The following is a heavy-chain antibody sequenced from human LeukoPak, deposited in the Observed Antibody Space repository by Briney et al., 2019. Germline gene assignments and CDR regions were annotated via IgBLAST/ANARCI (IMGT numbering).Heavy chain of an antibody. CDR3: ARGSTYYDFWSGPDNWFDP. D-gene: IGHD3-3*01. J-gene: IGHJ5*02. Sequence: SETLSLTCTVSGGSISSSSYYWSWIRQPPGKGLEWIGYIYYSGSTNYNPSLKSRVTISVDTSKNQFSLKLSSVTAADTAVYYCARGSTYYDFWSGPDNWFDPWGQGTLVTVSS. V-gene: IGHV4-61*01. CDR1: GGSISSSSYY. CDR2: IYYSGST.